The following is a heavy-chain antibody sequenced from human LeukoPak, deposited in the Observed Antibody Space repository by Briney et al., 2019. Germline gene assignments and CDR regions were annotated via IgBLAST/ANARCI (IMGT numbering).Heavy chain of an antibody. V-gene: IGHV1-2*02. Sequence: ASVKVSCKASGYTFTGYYMHWVRQAPGQGLEWMGWINPNSGGTNYAQMFQGRVTMTRDTSISTAYMELSRLRSDDTAVYYCARDHQYQLLSQYYYYYMDVWGKGTTVTVSS. CDR3: ARDHQYQLLSQYYYYYMDV. D-gene: IGHD2-2*01. CDR1: GYTFTGYY. CDR2: INPNSGGT. J-gene: IGHJ6*03.